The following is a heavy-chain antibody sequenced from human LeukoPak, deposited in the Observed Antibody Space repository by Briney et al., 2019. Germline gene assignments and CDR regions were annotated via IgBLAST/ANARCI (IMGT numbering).Heavy chain of an antibody. CDR2: ISSSSSYI. CDR1: GFTFSSYS. J-gene: IGHJ4*02. Sequence: GGSLRLSCAASGFTFSSYSMNWVRQAPGKGLEWVSSISSSSSYIYYADSVKGRFTISRDNAKNSLYLQMNSLRAEDTAVYYCARDWNRYCSGGSCYHWGQGTLVTVSS. D-gene: IGHD2-15*01. CDR3: ARDWNRYCSGGSCYH. V-gene: IGHV3-21*01.